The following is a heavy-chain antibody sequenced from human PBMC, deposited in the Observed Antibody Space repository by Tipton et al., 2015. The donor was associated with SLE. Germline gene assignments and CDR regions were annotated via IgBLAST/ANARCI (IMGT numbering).Heavy chain of an antibody. CDR2: IKEDGSAK. V-gene: IGHV3-7*01. D-gene: IGHD2-21*02. CDR1: GFTFNNYW. Sequence: SLRLSCAASGFTFNNYWMSWVRQAPGMGLEWVANIKEDGSAKYYVDSVKGRFTISRDNAKKSLYLQMNSLRDEDTAFYYCVRGSVGDSKDYWGQGTLVTVSS. CDR3: VRGSVGDSKDY. J-gene: IGHJ4*02.